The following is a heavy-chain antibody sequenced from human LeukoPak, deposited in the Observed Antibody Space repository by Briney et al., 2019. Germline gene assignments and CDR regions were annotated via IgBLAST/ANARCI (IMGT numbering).Heavy chain of an antibody. CDR1: GFTFDCCG. V-gene: IGHV3-30*02. D-gene: IGHD5-18*01. J-gene: IGHJ4*02. CDR2: IRNVGNDK. CDR3: AREIGPIQLHLWGSAFDY. Sequence: GGSLRLSCVASGFTFDCCGMHWVRQAPGKGLEWVAFIRNVGNDKYYADSVKGRFFISRDNSKNTLSLQMDSLRLEDTAVYYCAREIGPIQLHLWGSAFDYWGQGTLVTVSS.